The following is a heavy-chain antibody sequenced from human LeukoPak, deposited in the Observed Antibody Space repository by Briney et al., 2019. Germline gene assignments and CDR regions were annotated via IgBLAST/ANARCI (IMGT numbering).Heavy chain of an antibody. CDR2: ITGSGGST. CDR1: GFTFSNYG. CDR3: ARDERLLSFLK. Sequence: GGSLRLSCAASGFTFSNYGLSWVRQAPGKGLEWVSGITGSGGSTYYADSVKGRFTISRDNSKYTLYLQMNSLRAEDTAIYYCARDERLLSFLKWGQGTLVTVSS. J-gene: IGHJ4*02. D-gene: IGHD3-3*01. V-gene: IGHV3-23*01.